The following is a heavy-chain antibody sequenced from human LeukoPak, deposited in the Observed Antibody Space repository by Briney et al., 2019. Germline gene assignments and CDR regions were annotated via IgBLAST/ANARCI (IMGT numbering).Heavy chain of an antibody. CDR2: IGTAGDT. J-gene: IGHJ4*02. Sequence: GGSLRLSCAASGFTFSDHDMHWVRQPTGKGLEWVAAIGTAGDTYYTGSVKGRFTISRENAKNSLYLQMNSLRAGDTAVYYCARVAKERVGGVYYFDYWGQGTLVTVSS. D-gene: IGHD1-1*01. V-gene: IGHV3-13*01. CDR3: ARVAKERVGGVYYFDY. CDR1: GFTFSDHD.